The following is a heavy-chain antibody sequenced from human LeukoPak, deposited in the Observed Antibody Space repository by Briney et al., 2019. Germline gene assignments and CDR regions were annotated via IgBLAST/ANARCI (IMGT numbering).Heavy chain of an antibody. D-gene: IGHD3-16*02. J-gene: IGHJ6*02. CDR3: ARLTRLGQSSGPFNNYAMDV. V-gene: IGHV4-59*12. Sequence: KPSETLSLTCTVSGGSISSYYWSWIRQPPGKGLEWIGDIYYSGSTNYNPSLKSRVTTSIDTSKNQFSLNLTSVTAADTAVYYCARLTRLGQSSGPFNNYAMDVWGQGTTVTVSS. CDR1: GGSISSYY. CDR2: IYYSGST.